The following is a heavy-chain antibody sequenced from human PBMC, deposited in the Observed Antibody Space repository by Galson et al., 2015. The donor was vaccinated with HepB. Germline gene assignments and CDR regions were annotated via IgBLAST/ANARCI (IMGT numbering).Heavy chain of an antibody. J-gene: IGHJ4*02. Sequence: SVKVSCKASGGTFSSYAISWVRQAPGQGLEWMGRIIPILGIANYAQKFQGRVTITEDKSTSTAYMELSSLRSEDTAVYYCAREVRDIVATIPLWYWGQGTLVTVSS. D-gene: IGHD5-12*01. CDR1: GGTFSSYA. V-gene: IGHV1-69*04. CDR3: AREVRDIVATIPLWY. CDR2: IIPILGIA.